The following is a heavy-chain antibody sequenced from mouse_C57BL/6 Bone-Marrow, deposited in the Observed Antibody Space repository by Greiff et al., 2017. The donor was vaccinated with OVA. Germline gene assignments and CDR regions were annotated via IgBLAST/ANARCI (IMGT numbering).Heavy chain of an antibody. V-gene: IGHV1-59*01. CDR1: GYTFTSYW. J-gene: IGHJ4*01. CDR2: IDPSDSYT. Sequence: VQLQQPGAELVRPGTSVKLSCKASGYTFTSYWMHWVKQRPGQGLEWIGVIDPSDSYTNYNQKFKGKATLTVDTSSSTAYLQLSSLTSEDSAVDDGASEEYGMDYWGQGTSVTVSS. CDR3: ASEEYGMDY.